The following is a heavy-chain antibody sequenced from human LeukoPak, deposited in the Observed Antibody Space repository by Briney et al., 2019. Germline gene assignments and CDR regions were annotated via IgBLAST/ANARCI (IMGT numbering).Heavy chain of an antibody. V-gene: IGHV1-46*01. CDR2: INPSGGST. CDR3: ASSGWLRSEDPYYFDY. D-gene: IGHD5-12*01. J-gene: IGHJ4*02. Sequence: ASVKVSCKASGYTFTSYYMHWVRQAPGQGLEWMGIINPSGGSTSYAQKFQGRVTMTRDTSTSTAYMELSSLRSEDTAVYYCASSGWLRSEDPYYFDYWGQGTLVTVSS. CDR1: GYTFTSYY.